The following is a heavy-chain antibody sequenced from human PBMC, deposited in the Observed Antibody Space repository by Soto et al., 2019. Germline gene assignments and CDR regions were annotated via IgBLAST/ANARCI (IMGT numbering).Heavy chain of an antibody. CDR2: IYYSGST. D-gene: IGHD3-22*01. Sequence: SETLSLTCTVSGGSISSGDYYWSWIRQPPGKGLEWIGYIYYSGSTYYNPSLKSRVTISVDTSKNQFSLKLSSVTAADTAVYYCARAGVDRVFNWFDPWGQGTLVTVSS. J-gene: IGHJ5*02. CDR1: GGSISSGDYY. CDR3: ARAGVDRVFNWFDP. V-gene: IGHV4-30-4*01.